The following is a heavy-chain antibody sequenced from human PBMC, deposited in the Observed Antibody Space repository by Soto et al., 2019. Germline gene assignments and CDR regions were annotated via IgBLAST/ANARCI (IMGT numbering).Heavy chain of an antibody. CDR2: IYYSGLT. CDR3: APLSVSLSGPYGSHV. V-gene: IGHV4-61*01. Sequence: TSETLSLTCSVSGGSLSSDSYYWSWIRQPPGKGLEWMGYIYYSGLTYSNPSLKSRVTLSVDTSKNQFSVRLNSVTASDTAVYYCAPLSVSLSGPYGSHVWGQGTTVTVSS. CDR1: GGSLSSDSYY. D-gene: IGHD6-19*01. J-gene: IGHJ6*02.